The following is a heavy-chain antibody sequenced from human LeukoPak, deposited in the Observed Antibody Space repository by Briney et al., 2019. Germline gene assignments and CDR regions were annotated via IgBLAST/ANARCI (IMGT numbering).Heavy chain of an antibody. CDR3: ARGYDFWSGYSWYYGMDV. V-gene: IGHV1-8*01. CDR1: GYTFTSYD. D-gene: IGHD3-3*01. Sequence: ASVKVSCKASGYTFTSYDFNWVRQATGQRPEWMGWMSPNSGDTGYAQEFQDRVTMTRNTSISTAYMELSSLRSEDTAVYYCARGYDFWSGYSWYYGMDVWGQGTTVTVSS. CDR2: MSPNSGDT. J-gene: IGHJ6*02.